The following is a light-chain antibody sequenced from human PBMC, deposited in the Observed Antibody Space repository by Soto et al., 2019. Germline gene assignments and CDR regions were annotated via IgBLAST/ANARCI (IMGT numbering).Light chain of an antibody. V-gene: IGKV1-13*02. CDR3: QQFNSYPHT. CDR1: QDIGSA. Sequence: AIQLTQAPSSLSASVGDRVTFTCRASQDIGSALVWYQQKSGKAPKLLIYDAANLESGVPPRFSGSGSGTQFTLTISSLQPEDFATYYCQQFNSYPHTFGQGTKLEI. J-gene: IGKJ2*01. CDR2: DAA.